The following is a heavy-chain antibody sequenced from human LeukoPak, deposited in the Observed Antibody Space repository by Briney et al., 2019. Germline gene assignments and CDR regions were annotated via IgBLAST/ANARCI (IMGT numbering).Heavy chain of an antibody. CDR3: AKVTAAAGYFDY. V-gene: IGHV3-30-3*01. Sequence: GGSLRLSCAASGFTFDDYAMHWVRQAPGKGLEWVAVISYDGSNKYYADSVKGRFTISRDNSKNTLYLQMNSLRAEDTAVYYCAKVTAAAGYFDYWGQGTLVTVSS. J-gene: IGHJ4*02. CDR2: ISYDGSNK. CDR1: GFTFDDYA. D-gene: IGHD6-13*01.